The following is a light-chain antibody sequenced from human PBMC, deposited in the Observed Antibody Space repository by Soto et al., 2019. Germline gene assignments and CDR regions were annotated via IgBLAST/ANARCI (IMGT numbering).Light chain of an antibody. CDR2: EVS. CDR3: SSYAGSNNFEV. Sequence: QSVLTQPPSASGSPGQSVTISCTGTSSDVGGENYVSWYQQHPGKAPKLMIYEVSKRPSGVPDRFSGSKSGNTASLTVSGLQAEDEADYYCSSYAGSNNFEVFGGGTKVTVL. V-gene: IGLV2-8*01. J-gene: IGLJ2*01. CDR1: SSDVGGENY.